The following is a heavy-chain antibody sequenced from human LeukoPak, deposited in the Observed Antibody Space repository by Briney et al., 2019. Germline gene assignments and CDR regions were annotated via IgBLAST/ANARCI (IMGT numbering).Heavy chain of an antibody. J-gene: IGHJ6*02. D-gene: IGHD2-2*01. V-gene: IGHV3-21*01. CDR3: ARDSPCSSTSCYGPYYYGMDV. CDR2: ISSSSSYI. CDR1: GFTFSSYS. Sequence: PGGSLRLSCAASGFTFSSYSMNWVRQAPGKGLEWVSSISSSSSYIYYADSVEGRFTISRDNAKNSLYLQMNSLRAEDTAVYYCARDSPCSSTSCYGPYYYGMDVWGQGTTVTVSS.